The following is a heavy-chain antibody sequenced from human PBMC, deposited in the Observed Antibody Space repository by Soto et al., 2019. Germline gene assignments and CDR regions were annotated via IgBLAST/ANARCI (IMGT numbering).Heavy chain of an antibody. CDR3: ERGDREDIAVVIGVRPGEYGVDV. Sequence: QVQLVESGGGVVQPGRSLRLSCAASGFTFRSYAMHWVRQAPGKGLECVAVIAYDGSNKFYRDYVRGRFTISRDNSENTLYLQINRLRYEDTAVYYCERGDREDIAVVIGVRPGEYGVDVWGQGTTVTVSS. CDR2: IAYDGSNK. CDR1: GFTFRSYA. D-gene: IGHD2-15*01. J-gene: IGHJ6*02. V-gene: IGHV3-30-3*01.